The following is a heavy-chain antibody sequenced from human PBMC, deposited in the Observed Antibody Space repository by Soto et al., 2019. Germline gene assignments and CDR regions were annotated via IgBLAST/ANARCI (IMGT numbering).Heavy chain of an antibody. Sequence: EVELVESGGGVVRPGGSLRLSCAASGFRFDDFGMSWVRQAPGKGLEWVSGITWNSGSTGYADSVKGRFRISRDNAKNSLYLQMHSLRAENTAFYYCARDGGVAVAVDAFDLWGQGTMVTVSS. CDR3: ARDGGVAVAVDAFDL. V-gene: IGHV3-20*04. CDR1: GFRFDDFG. CDR2: ITWNSGST. D-gene: IGHD6-19*01. J-gene: IGHJ3*01.